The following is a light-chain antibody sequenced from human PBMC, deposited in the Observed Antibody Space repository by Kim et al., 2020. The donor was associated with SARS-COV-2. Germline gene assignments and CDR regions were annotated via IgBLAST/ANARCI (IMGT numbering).Light chain of an antibody. V-gene: IGLV1-44*01. Sequence: GQRGTVTCSGSSANLGSYTVNWHRQLPGTAPKLLIYSNDHRPAGVPYRFFGSKSGTSASLAISGLQSEDEAEYYCAAWDDSLNGWVFGGGTQLTVL. CDR2: SND. J-gene: IGLJ3*02. CDR1: SANLGSYT. CDR3: AAWDDSLNGWV.